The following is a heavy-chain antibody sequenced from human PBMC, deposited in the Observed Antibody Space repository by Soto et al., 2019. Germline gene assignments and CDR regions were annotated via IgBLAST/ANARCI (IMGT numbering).Heavy chain of an antibody. Sequence: ELQLLESGGGLGQHGGSLRLSCAASGFTFTNYAMTWVRQAPGEGLEWVSTISANGGITYYADSVKGRFTISRDNSKNTLDLQVNSLRAEETAVYYCAKERLRRGIDYWGQGTLVTVAT. CDR3: AKERLRRGIDY. J-gene: IGHJ4*02. D-gene: IGHD3-16*01. CDR2: ISANGGIT. CDR1: GFTFTNYA. V-gene: IGHV3-23*01.